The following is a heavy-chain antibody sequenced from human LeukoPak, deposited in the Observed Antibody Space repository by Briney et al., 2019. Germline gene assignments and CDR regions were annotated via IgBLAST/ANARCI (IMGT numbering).Heavy chain of an antibody. D-gene: IGHD3-3*01. J-gene: IGHJ4*02. Sequence: SETLSLTCNVSGGSINSGNYYWSWIRQPAGKRLEWIGRTYSSGSTTYNPSLRSRVTISVDTSKNQFSLRLNSVTAADTAVYYCARSGYSNFDYWGQGTLVTVSS. CDR1: GGSINSGNYY. CDR3: ARSGYSNFDY. CDR2: TYSSGST. V-gene: IGHV4-61*02.